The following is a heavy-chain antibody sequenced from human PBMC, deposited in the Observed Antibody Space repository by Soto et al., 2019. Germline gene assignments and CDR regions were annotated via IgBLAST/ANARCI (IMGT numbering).Heavy chain of an antibody. CDR3: ARGPIAVAAAGAEYFQH. CDR2: NIPIFGTA. CDR1: GGTFSSYA. J-gene: IGHJ1*01. Sequence: QVQLVQSGAEVKKPGSSVKVSCKASGGTFSSYAISWVRQAPGQGLEWMGGNIPIFGTANYAQKFQGRVTITADKSTSTAYMELSSLRSEDTAVYYCARGPIAVAAAGAEYFQHWGQGTLVTVSS. V-gene: IGHV1-69*06. D-gene: IGHD6-19*01.